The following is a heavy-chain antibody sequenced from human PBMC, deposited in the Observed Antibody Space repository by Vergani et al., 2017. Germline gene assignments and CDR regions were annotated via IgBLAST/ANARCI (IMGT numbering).Heavy chain of an antibody. Sequence: EVQLLESGGGLVQPGGSLRLSCAASGFTFSSYAMSWVRQAPGKGLEWVSVIYCGGSSTYYADSVKGRFTISRDNSKNTLYLQRNSLRAEDTAVYYCANVGGSGTFDYWGQGTLVTVSS. J-gene: IGHJ4*02. CDR3: ANVGGSGTFDY. D-gene: IGHD6-19*01. CDR2: IYCGGSST. CDR1: GFTFSSYA. V-gene: IGHV3-23*03.